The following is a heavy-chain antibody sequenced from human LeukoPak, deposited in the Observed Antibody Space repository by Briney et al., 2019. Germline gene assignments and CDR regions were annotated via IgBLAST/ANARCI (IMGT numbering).Heavy chain of an antibody. CDR1: GFTFSSYE. D-gene: IGHD6-6*01. J-gene: IGHJ4*02. CDR3: ARDRGHYRSPYYFDY. CDR2: ISSSGSTI. Sequence: PGGSLRLPCAASGFTFSSYEMNWVRQAPGKGLAWVSYISSSGSTIYYADSVKGRFTISRDNAKNSLYLQMNSLRAEDTAVYYCARDRGHYRSPYYFDYWGQGTLVTVSS. V-gene: IGHV3-48*03.